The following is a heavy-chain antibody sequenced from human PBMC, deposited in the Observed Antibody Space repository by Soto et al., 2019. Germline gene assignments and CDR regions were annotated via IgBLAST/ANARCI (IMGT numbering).Heavy chain of an antibody. CDR2: IKQDGSEK. V-gene: IGHV3-7*01. D-gene: IGHD3-3*01. CDR1: GFTFNTYW. J-gene: IGHJ6*02. Sequence: GAARLSGAASGFTFNTYWMNWVRQAPGKGLEWVANIKQDGSEKYYVDSVKGRFTIFRDNAKKSLYLQMNSLRAEDTAVYYCARAPIRDDFWSGYYNYYFYYAMDVWGQGTTVTVSS. CDR3: ARAPIRDDFWSGYYNYYFYYAMDV.